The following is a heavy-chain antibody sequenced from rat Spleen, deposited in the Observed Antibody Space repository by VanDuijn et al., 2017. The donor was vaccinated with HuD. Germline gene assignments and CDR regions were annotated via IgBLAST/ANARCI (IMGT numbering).Heavy chain of an antibody. CDR1: GFTFSDYY. D-gene: IGHD1-9*01. CDR3: ARRHYGYTDYFDS. Sequence: EVQLVESDGGLVQPGRSLKLSCAASGFTFSDYYMAWVRQAPTKGLEWVATISYDGSNTYHRDSVRGRFTISRDNAKSTLSLQMDSLRSEDTATYYCARRHYGYTDYFDSWGQGVMVTVSS. V-gene: IGHV5-29*01. J-gene: IGHJ2*01. CDR2: ISYDGSNT.